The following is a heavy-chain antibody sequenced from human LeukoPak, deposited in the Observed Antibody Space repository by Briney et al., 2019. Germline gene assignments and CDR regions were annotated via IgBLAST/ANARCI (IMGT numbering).Heavy chain of an antibody. V-gene: IGHV3-30*18. D-gene: IGHD6-19*01. CDR3: AKVGSGWYVDY. CDR1: GFTFSSYG. J-gene: IGHJ4*02. CDR2: ISYDGSNK. Sequence: GGSLRLSCAASGFTFSSYGLHWVRQAPGKGLEWVAVISYDGSNKYYADSVKGRFTISRDNSKNTLYLQMNSLRAEDTAVYYCAKVGSGWYVDYWGQGTLVTVSS.